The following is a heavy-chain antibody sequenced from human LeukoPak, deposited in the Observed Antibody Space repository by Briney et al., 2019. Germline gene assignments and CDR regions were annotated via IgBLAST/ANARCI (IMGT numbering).Heavy chain of an antibody. J-gene: IGHJ4*02. CDR1: GFTFSSYG. CDR3: ARDLSTQYYFDY. Sequence: GGSLRLSCAASGFTFSSYGMHWVRQAPGKGLDWVAVIWYDGSNKYYADSVKGRFTISRDNSKNTLYLQMNSLRAEDTAVYYCARDLSTQYYFDYWGQGTLVTVSS. CDR2: IWYDGSNK. V-gene: IGHV3-33*01.